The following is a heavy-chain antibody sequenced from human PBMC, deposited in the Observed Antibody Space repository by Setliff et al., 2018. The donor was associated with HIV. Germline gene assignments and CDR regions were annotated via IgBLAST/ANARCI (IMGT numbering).Heavy chain of an antibody. J-gene: IGHJ3*02. CDR1: ADTFTNCL. CDR2: INTDSGTP. Sequence: ASVKVSCKASADTFTNCLINWVRQAPGQGLEWMGWINTDSGTPTYAQAFTGRFVFSLDTSVSTAYLQISSLRPEDTAVYYCATSISIFGVVITSAFDIWGQGTMVTVSS. CDR3: ATSISIFGVVITSAFDI. V-gene: IGHV7-4-1*02. D-gene: IGHD3-3*01.